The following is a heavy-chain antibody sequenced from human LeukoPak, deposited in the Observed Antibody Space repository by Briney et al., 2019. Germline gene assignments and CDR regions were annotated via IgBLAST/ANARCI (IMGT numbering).Heavy chain of an antibody. V-gene: IGHV3-21*01. CDR2: ISSSSSYI. CDR1: GFTFSSYS. Sequence: PGGSLRLSCAASGFTFSSYSMNWVRQAPGKGLEWVSSISSSSSYIYYADSVKGRFTISGDNAKNSLYLQMNSLRAEDTAVYYCAREHYGDYVLYYYYGMDVWGQGTTVTVSS. CDR3: AREHYGDYVLYYYYGMDV. D-gene: IGHD4-17*01. J-gene: IGHJ6*02.